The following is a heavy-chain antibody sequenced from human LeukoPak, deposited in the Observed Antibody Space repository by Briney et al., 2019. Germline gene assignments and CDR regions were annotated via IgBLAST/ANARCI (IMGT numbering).Heavy chain of an antibody. CDR2: ISGSGGST. J-gene: IGHJ6*02. CDR1: GFTFSSYA. V-gene: IGHV3-23*01. D-gene: IGHD2-15*01. CDR3: AKRMSRGRLLVIYYYGMDV. Sequence: PGGSLRLSCAASGFTFSSYAMSWVRQAPGKGLEWASAISGSGGSTYYADSVKGRFTISRDNSKNTLYLQMNSLRAEDTAVYYCAKRMSRGRLLVIYYYGMDVWGQGTTVTVSS.